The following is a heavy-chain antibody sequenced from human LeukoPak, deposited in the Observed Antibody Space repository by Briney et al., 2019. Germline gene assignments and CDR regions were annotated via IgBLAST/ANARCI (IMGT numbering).Heavy chain of an antibody. V-gene: IGHV3-21*01. Sequence: PGGSLRLSCAASGFTFRTYYMHWVRQAPGKGLEWVSSISSSSSYIYYADSVKGRFTISRDNAKNSLYLQMNSLRAEDTAVYYCARVYATMVRGVIKNWGQGTLVTVSS. CDR3: ARVYATMVRGVIKN. D-gene: IGHD3-10*01. CDR1: GFTFRTYY. CDR2: ISSSSSYI. J-gene: IGHJ4*02.